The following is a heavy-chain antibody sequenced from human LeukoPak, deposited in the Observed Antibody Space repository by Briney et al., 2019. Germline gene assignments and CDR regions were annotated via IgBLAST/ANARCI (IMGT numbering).Heavy chain of an antibody. Sequence: SVKVSCKASGGTFSSYAISWVRQAPGQGLEWMGGIIPIFGTANYAQKFQGRVTITTDESTSTAYMELSSLRSEDTAVYYCARAPLKVAGTRYFQHWGQGTLVTVSS. D-gene: IGHD6-19*01. CDR1: GGTFSSYA. V-gene: IGHV1-69*05. J-gene: IGHJ1*01. CDR2: IIPIFGTA. CDR3: ARAPLKVAGTRYFQH.